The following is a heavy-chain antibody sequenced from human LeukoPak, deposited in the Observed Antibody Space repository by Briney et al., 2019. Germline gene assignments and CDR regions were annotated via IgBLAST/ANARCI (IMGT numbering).Heavy chain of an antibody. Sequence: ASVKVSCKTSGYTFTNYGISWVRQAPGLGLEWMGWISAYNGNTNYAQKVQGRVTMTTDTSTSTAYMELRSLRFDDTTVYYCARDQSVRLLQTSSTYFKHVFAIWGQGSMVTVSS. CDR1: GYTFTNYG. D-gene: IGHD6-13*01. CDR2: ISAYNGNT. V-gene: IGHV1-18*01. J-gene: IGHJ3*02. CDR3: ARDQSVRLLQTSSTYFKHVFAI.